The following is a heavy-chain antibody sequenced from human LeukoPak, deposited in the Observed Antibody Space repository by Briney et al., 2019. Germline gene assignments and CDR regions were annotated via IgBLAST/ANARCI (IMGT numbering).Heavy chain of an antibody. V-gene: IGHV3-30*04. CDR1: GFTFSSYA. J-gene: IGHJ4*02. CDR2: ISYDGSNK. D-gene: IGHD3-3*01. CDR3: ARESITIFGVVWSPIDY. Sequence: GRSLRLSCAASGFTFSSYAMHWVRQAPGKGLEWVAVISYDGSNKYYADSVKGRFTISRDNSKNTLYLQMNSLRAEDTAVYYCARESITIFGVVWSPIDYWGQGTLVTVSS.